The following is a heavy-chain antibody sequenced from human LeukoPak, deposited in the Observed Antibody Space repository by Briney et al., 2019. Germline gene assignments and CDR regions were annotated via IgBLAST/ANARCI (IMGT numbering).Heavy chain of an antibody. CDR1: GDSVSXNSAA. CDR3: ARDRPFDP. V-gene: IGHV6-1*01. J-gene: IGHJ5*02. Sequence: SQTLSLTCAISGDSVSXNSAAWNWIRQSPXXXLEWLGRTYYRSKWYYDYAVSVKSRITITPDTSKNQFSLQLNSVTPEDTAVYYCARDRPFDPWGQGTLVTVSS. CDR2: TYYRSKWYY.